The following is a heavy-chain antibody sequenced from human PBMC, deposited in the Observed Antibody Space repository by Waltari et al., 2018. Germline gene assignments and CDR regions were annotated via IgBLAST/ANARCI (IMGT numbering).Heavy chain of an antibody. Sequence: WVRQAPGKGLEWVAVISYDGSNKYYADSVKGRFTISRDNSKNTLYLQMNSLRAEDTAVYYCARDGRDSSGYYRPDYWGQGTLVTVSS. CDR3: ARDGRDSSGYYRPDY. CDR2: ISYDGSNK. V-gene: IGHV3-30*01. J-gene: IGHJ4*02. D-gene: IGHD3-22*01.